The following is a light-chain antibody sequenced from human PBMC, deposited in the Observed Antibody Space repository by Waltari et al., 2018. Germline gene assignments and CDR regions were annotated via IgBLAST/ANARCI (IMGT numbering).Light chain of an antibody. J-gene: IGLJ3*02. CDR3: SSYAGSNNLV. CDR1: SSDVGGYNY. V-gene: IGLV2-8*01. CDR2: EVS. Sequence: QSALTQPPSASVSPGQSVTISCTGTSSDVGGYNYVSWYQQHPGKAPKLMIYEVSKRPSGVPDRFSGSKSGNTASRTVSGLQAEDEADYYCSSYAGSNNLVFGGGTKLTVL.